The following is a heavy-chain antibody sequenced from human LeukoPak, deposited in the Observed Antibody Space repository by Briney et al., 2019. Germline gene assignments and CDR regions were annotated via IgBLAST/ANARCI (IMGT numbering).Heavy chain of an antibody. CDR1: GFTFSRYA. V-gene: IGHV3-23*01. J-gene: IGHJ5*02. Sequence: PGGSLRLSCEASGFTFSRYAMMWVRQPPGKGLEWISTIIGSGSGAFYADSVTGRFTISRDNSENTMFLQMDNVRADDTALYYCAKGAATGPVDWFDPWGQGTLVSVS. CDR2: IIGSGSGA. D-gene: IGHD3-9*01. CDR3: AKGAATGPVDWFDP.